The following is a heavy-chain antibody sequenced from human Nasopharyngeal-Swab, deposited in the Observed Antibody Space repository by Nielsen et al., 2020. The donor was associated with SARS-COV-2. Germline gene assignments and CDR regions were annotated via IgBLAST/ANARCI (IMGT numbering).Heavy chain of an antibody. J-gene: IGHJ6*03. V-gene: IGHV4-61*02. CDR3: ARDRRDGFMDV. CDR1: GGSLSSGSYY. D-gene: IGHD5-24*01. CDR2: IYTSGST. Sequence: LRLSCTVSGGSLSSGSYYWSWIRQPAGKGLEWIGRIYTSGSTNYNPSLKSRVTISVDTSKNQFSLKLSSVTAADTAVYYCARDRRDGFMDVWGKGTTVTVSS.